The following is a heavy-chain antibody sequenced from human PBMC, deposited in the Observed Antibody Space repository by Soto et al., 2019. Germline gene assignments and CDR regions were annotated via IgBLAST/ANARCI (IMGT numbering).Heavy chain of an antibody. CDR3: ARGTNYCSGGSCCSPAEYFQH. J-gene: IGHJ1*01. D-gene: IGHD2-15*01. V-gene: IGHV4-31*03. CDR1: GGSISSGGYY. Sequence: QVQLQESGPGLVKPSQTLSLTCTVSGGSISSGGYYWSWIRQHPGKGLEWIGYIYSSGSTYYNPSLKSRVTISVDTSKNQFSLKLSSVTAADTAVYYCARGTNYCSGGSCCSPAEYFQHWGQGTLVTVSS. CDR2: IYSSGST.